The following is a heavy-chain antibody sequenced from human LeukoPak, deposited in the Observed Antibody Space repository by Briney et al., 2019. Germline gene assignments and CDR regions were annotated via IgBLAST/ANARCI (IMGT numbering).Heavy chain of an antibody. V-gene: IGHV3-23*01. CDR1: GFTFGDYS. CDR3: AKSWGYNWNHWFDP. J-gene: IGHJ5*02. D-gene: IGHD1-20*01. CDR2: ISGSGGST. Sequence: GSLRLSCTSSGFTFGDYSMTWVRQAPGKGLEWVSAISGSGGSTYYADSVKGRFTISRDNSKNTLYLQMNSLRAEDTAVYYRAKSWGYNWNHWFDPWGQGTLVTVSS.